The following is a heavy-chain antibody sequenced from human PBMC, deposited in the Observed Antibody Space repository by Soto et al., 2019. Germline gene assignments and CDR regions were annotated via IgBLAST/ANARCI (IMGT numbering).Heavy chain of an antibody. CDR1: GYTFTSYG. CDR3: ARDHSSVWYQSDY. J-gene: IGHJ4*02. D-gene: IGHD6-19*01. V-gene: IGHV1-18*01. Sequence: QVQLVQSGAAVKKPGASVKVSCKASGYTFTSYGIRWVRQAPGQGREWMGWISAYNGNTNYAQKLQGRVTMTTDTSTSTAYVELRSLRTDDTALYYCARDHSSVWYQSDYWGQGTLVTVSS. CDR2: ISAYNGNT.